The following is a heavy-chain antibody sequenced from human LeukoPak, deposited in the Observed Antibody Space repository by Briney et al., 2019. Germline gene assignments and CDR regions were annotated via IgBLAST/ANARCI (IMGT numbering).Heavy chain of an antibody. V-gene: IGHV3-23*01. Sequence: GGSLRLACAASGFSFSSYAMTWVRQAPGKGLEWVSAIGGSGAGTYYADSVEGRLTISRDNSKNTLYVQMNSLRAEDTAVYYCAKNGGDSYGTGHFDYWGQGALVTVSS. CDR2: IGGSGAGT. J-gene: IGHJ4*02. CDR3: AKNGGDSYGTGHFDY. CDR1: GFSFSSYA. D-gene: IGHD5-18*01.